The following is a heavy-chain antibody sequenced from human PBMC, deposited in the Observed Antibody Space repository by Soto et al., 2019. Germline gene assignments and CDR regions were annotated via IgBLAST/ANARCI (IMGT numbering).Heavy chain of an antibody. J-gene: IGHJ4*02. V-gene: IGHV3-23*01. CDR2: ISGSGGST. CDR1: GFTFSSYA. CDR3: AKDLGRYSGSHR. D-gene: IGHD1-26*01. Sequence: EVQLLESGGGLVQPGGSLRLSSAASGFTFSSYAMSWVRQAPGKGLEWVSAISGSGGSTYYADSVKGRFTISRDNSKNTLYLQMNSLRAEDTAVYYCAKDLGRYSGSHRGGQGTLVTVSS.